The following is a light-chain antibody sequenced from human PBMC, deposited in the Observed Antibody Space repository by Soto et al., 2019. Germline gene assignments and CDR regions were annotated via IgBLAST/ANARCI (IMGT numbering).Light chain of an antibody. CDR2: GAS. CDR1: QSVSSN. V-gene: IGKV3-15*01. Sequence: EIVMTQSRATLSVSPGERATLSCRASQSVSSNIAWYQQKPGQAPRLLIYGASNRATGIPARFSGRGSGTEFTLTISSLQSEDFAVYYCQQYNNWPPWTFGQGTKVDIK. J-gene: IGKJ1*01. CDR3: QQYNNWPPWT.